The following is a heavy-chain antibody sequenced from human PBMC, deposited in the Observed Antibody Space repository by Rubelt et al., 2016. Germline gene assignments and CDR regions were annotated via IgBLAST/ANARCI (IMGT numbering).Heavy chain of an antibody. CDR1: GFTFSDYA. V-gene: IGHV3-23*04. CDR3: VKDPEH. D-gene: IGHD1-14*01. Sequence: VQLVESGGGLVQPGGSLRLSCAASGFTFSDYAMSWVRQAPGKGLEWVSSINAIGSNTYYAASVWGRFTIARDNSRNLLFLQMTDLRGNDTAVYYCVKDPEHWGQGTLVTVSS. J-gene: IGHJ4*02. CDR2: INAIGSNT.